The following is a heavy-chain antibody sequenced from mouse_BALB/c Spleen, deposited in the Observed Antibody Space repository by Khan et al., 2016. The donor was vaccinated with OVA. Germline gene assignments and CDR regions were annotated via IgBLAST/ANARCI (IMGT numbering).Heavy chain of an antibody. Sequence: QVQLKQSGAELARPGASVKMSCKASGYTFTSYTIHWIKLRPGQGLEWIGYINPSNGYTNYNQKFRDKATLTADKSSTTAYMQLSSLTSDDSAVYNCVRDGAYHRNDGWFAYCGQGTLVTVSA. CDR2: INPSNGYT. V-gene: IGHV1-4*01. J-gene: IGHJ3*01. D-gene: IGHD2-14*01. CDR3: VRDGAYHRNDGWFAY. CDR1: GYTFTSYT.